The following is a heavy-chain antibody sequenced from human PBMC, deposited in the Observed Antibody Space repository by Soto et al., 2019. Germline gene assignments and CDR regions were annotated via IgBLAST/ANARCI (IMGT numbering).Heavy chain of an antibody. CDR2: MNPNGGNT. Sequence: QVQLVQSGAEVKKPGASVKVSCKASGYTFTTYHISWVRQATGQGLEWMGWMNPNGGNTGYAQEIQGKGHRSQDNTHRKAEMELSSRGLGDPAVSYCGRGWGGRGYSDCYWGQGTLVTVSS. D-gene: IGHD3-16*01. J-gene: IGHJ4*02. V-gene: IGHV1-8*01. CDR1: GYTFTTYH. CDR3: GRGWGGRGYSDCY.